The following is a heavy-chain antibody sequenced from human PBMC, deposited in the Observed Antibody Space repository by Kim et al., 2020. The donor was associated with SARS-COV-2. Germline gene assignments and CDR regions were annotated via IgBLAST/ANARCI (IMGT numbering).Heavy chain of an antibody. V-gene: IGHV5-51*01. CDR3: ARLPPGVDAFAI. J-gene: IGHJ3*02. D-gene: IGHD2-15*01. Sequence: YRPSLQGRVTMSADKSISTAYLQWSSLKASDTAMYYCARLPPGVDAFAIWGQGTMVTVSS.